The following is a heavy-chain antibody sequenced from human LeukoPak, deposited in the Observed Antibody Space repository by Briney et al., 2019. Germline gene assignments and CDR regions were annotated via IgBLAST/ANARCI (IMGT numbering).Heavy chain of an antibody. CDR3: ARATRDGSGSYYNRFDY. CDR1: GFTFTNYS. CDR2: ISSSSSYI. D-gene: IGHD3-10*01. J-gene: IGHJ4*02. V-gene: IGHV3-21*01. Sequence: GGSLRLSCTASGFTFTNYSMNWVRQAPGKGLEWVSSISSSSSYIYYADSVRGRFTISRDNAKNSLYLQMNSLRAVDTAVYYCARATRDGSGSYYNRFDYWGQGTLVTVSS.